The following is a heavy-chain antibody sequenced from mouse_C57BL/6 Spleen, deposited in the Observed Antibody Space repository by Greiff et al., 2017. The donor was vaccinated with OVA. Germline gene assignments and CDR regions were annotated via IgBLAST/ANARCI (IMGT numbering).Heavy chain of an antibody. V-gene: IGHV1-50*01. J-gene: IGHJ3*01. CDR2: IDPSDSYT. D-gene: IGHD2-4*01. Sequence: VQLQQPGAELVKPGASVKLSCKASGYTFTSYWMQWVKQRPGQGLEWIGEIDPSDSYTNYNQKFKGKATLTVDTSSSTAYMQLSSLTSEDSAVYYCARRLRREFAYWGQGTLVTVSA. CDR1: GYTFTSYW. CDR3: ARRLRREFAY.